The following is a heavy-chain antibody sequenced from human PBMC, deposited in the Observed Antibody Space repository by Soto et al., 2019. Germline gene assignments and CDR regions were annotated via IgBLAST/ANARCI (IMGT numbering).Heavy chain of an antibody. CDR1: GYTFTSYG. Sequence: GASVKVSCKASGYTFTSYGMSWVRQAPGQGLEWMGWISAYNGNTNYAQKLQGRATMTTDTSTSTAYMELRSLRSDDTAVYYCARDGITGTTPDHYFDYWGQGTLVTVSS. V-gene: IGHV1-18*01. J-gene: IGHJ4*02. CDR2: ISAYNGNT. CDR3: ARDGITGTTPDHYFDY. D-gene: IGHD1-7*01.